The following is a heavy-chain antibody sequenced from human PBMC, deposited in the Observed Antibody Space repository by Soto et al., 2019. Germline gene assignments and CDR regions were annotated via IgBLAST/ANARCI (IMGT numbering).Heavy chain of an antibody. CDR2: ISAYNGDT. D-gene: IGHD3-10*01. J-gene: IGHJ4*02. V-gene: IGHV1-18*01. CDR1: GYILTDYY. CDR3: ARFGSGASRRSDY. Sequence: QVQLVQSGAEVKKPGASVTVSCKASGYILTDYYITWVRQAPGQGLEWMGLISAYNGDTNYAQRFQGRVIMTTDTSTNTAYMEVTSLTSDDTAVYYCARFGSGASRRSDYWGQGTLVTVSS.